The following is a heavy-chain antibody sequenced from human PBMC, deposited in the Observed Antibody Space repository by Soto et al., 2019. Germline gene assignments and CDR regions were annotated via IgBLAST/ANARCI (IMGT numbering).Heavy chain of an antibody. CDR3: AKDRARYSSGGYYYYGMDV. V-gene: IGHV3-30*18. CDR1: GFTFSSYG. D-gene: IGHD6-19*01. CDR2: ISYDGSNK. J-gene: IGHJ6*02. Sequence: QVQLVESGGGVVQPGRSLRLSCAASGFTFSSYGMHWVRQAPGKGPEWVAVISYDGSNKYYADSVKGRFTISRDNSKNTLYLQMNSLRAEDTAVYYCAKDRARYSSGGYYYYGMDVWGQGTTVTVSS.